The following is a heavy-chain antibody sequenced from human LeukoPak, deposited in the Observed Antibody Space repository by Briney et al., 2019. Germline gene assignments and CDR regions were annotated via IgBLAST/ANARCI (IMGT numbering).Heavy chain of an antibody. Sequence: SETLSLTCTVSGGSISSGDYYWSWIRQPPGKGLEWIGYIYYSGSTYYNPSLKSRVTISVDTFKNQFSLKLSSVTAADTAVYYCAGIYCSGGSCYFDYWGQGTLVTVSS. CDR1: GGSISSGDYY. D-gene: IGHD2-15*01. CDR2: IYYSGST. CDR3: AGIYCSGGSCYFDY. J-gene: IGHJ4*02. V-gene: IGHV4-30-4*08.